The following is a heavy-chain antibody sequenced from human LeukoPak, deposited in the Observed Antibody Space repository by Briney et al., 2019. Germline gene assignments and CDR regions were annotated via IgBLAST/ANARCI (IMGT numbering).Heavy chain of an antibody. V-gene: IGHV3-33*07. Sequence: GGSLRLSCAASGFTVSAYAMAWVRQAPGKGLEWVAVIWYDGSNKYYADSVKGRFTISRDNSKNTLYLQMNSLRAEDTAVYYCARELARRPYGGSQMVYWGQGTLVTVSS. CDR2: IWYDGSNK. J-gene: IGHJ4*02. CDR1: GFTVSAYA. CDR3: ARELARRPYGGSQMVY. D-gene: IGHD1-26*01.